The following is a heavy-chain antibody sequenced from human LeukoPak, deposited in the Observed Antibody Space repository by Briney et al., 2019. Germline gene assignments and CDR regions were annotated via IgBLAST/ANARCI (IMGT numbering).Heavy chain of an antibody. D-gene: IGHD1-26*01. Sequence: GGSLRLSCTASGFTFGDYAMRWVRQAPGKGLEWVGFIRSKAYGGTTEYAASVKGRFTISRDDSKSIAYLQMNSLKTEDTAVYYCTRDRATRWDYFDYWGQGTLVTVSS. V-gene: IGHV3-49*04. J-gene: IGHJ4*02. CDR2: IRSKAYGGTT. CDR3: TRDRATRWDYFDY. CDR1: GFTFGDYA.